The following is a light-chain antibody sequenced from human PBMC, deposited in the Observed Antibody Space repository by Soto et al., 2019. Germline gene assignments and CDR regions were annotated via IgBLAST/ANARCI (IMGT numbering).Light chain of an antibody. V-gene: IGLV1-47*01. Sequence: QSVLTQPPPASGTPGQRVTISCSGSSSNIGSNYVYWYQQLPGTAPKLLIYRNNQRPSGVPDRFSGSKSGTSASLAISGLRSEDEADYYCAAWDDSLSGAVFGGGTQLTVL. J-gene: IGLJ7*01. CDR2: RNN. CDR3: AAWDDSLSGAV. CDR1: SSNIGSNY.